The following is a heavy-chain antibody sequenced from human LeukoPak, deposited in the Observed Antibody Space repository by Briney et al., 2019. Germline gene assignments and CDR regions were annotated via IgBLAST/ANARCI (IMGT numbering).Heavy chain of an antibody. J-gene: IGHJ4*02. Sequence: PSETLSLTCAVYGGSFSGYYWSWIRQPPGKGLEWIGEINHSGSTNYNPSLKSRVTISVDTSKNQFSLKLSSVTAADTAVYYCARELGPNPDYWGQGTLATVSS. CDR1: GGSFSGYY. CDR3: ARELGPNPDY. CDR2: INHSGST. V-gene: IGHV4-34*01. D-gene: IGHD1-26*01.